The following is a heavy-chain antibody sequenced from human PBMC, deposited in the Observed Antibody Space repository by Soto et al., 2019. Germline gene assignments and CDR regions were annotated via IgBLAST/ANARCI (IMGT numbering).Heavy chain of an antibody. CDR1: GFTFDDYA. CDR2: ISWNSGSI. J-gene: IGHJ6*03. Sequence: PGGSLRLSCAASGFTFDDYAMHWVRQAPGKGLEWVSGISWNSGSIGYADSVKGRFTISRDNAKNSLYLQMNSLRAEDTALYYCAKDRNYDFSYYMDVWGKGTTVTVSS. V-gene: IGHV3-9*01. D-gene: IGHD3-3*01. CDR3: AKDRNYDFSYYMDV.